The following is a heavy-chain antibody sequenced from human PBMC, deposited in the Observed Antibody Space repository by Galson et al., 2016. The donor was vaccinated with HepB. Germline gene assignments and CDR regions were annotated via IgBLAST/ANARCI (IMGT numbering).Heavy chain of an antibody. Sequence: SLRLPCAATGFTFSCCGMHWFRQAPGKGREGVAVIASDGSDKKYGDSVKGRFTISRDNSKNTLYLEMNSLRAEDTAVYYCAEGWRYSYGMDVWGQGTTVTVSS. CDR1: GFTFSCCG. CDR3: AEGWRYSYGMDV. V-gene: IGHV3-30*18. D-gene: IGHD6-13*01. CDR2: IASDGSDK. J-gene: IGHJ6*02.